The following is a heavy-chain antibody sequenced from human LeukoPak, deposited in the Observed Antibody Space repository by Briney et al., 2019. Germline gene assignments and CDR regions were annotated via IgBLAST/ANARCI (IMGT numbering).Heavy chain of an antibody. CDR1: GYTFTGYY. D-gene: IGHD6-13*01. V-gene: IGHV1-2*02. CDR2: INPNSGGT. Sequence: GASVKVSCKASGYTFTGYYMHWVRQAPGQGLEWMGWINPNSGGTNYAQKFQGRVTMTRDTSISTAYMELSRLRSDDTAVYYCARGSSSSWYPPYYYYYYMDVWGKGTTVTVSS. CDR3: ARGSSSSWYPPYYYYYYMDV. J-gene: IGHJ6*03.